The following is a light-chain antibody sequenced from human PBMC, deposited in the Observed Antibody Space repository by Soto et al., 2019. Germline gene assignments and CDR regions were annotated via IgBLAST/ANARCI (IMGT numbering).Light chain of an antibody. CDR3: SSYTSSNTLV. J-gene: IGLJ2*01. V-gene: IGLV2-14*01. CDR2: DVS. CDR1: GSDVGGFNY. Sequence: QSALTQPASVSGSPGQAITISCTGTGSDVGGFNYVSWYQQYPVKAPKLMIYDVSNRPSGVSNRFSGSKSDNTASLTISGLQAEDEADYYCSSYTSSNTLVFGGGTKLTVL.